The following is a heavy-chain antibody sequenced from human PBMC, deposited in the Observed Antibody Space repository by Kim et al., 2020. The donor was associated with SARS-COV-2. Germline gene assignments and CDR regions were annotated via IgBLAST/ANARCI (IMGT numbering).Heavy chain of an antibody. CDR1: GFTFSTST. CDR2: ILDSSATT. Sequence: GGSLRLSCVASGFTFSTSTMNWVRQSPGKGLEWVSGILDSSATTHYADSVRGRFTISIDNSMNTEYLHLRSVKADDTAVYYCAKGPVHESGGAYWLQVTL. D-gene: IGHD1-26*01. J-gene: IGHJ4*02. V-gene: IGHV3-23*01. CDR3: AKGPVHESGGAY.